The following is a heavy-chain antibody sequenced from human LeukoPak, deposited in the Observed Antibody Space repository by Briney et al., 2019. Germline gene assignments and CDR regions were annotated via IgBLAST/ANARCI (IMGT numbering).Heavy chain of an antibody. J-gene: IGHJ4*02. CDR1: GGSISSSSYY. CDR3: ARGRLITMVRGVIPFDY. Sequence: SETLSLTCTVSGGSISSSSYYWGWIRQPPGKGLEWIGSIYYSGSTYYNPSLKSRVTISVDTSKNQFSLKVTSVTAADTAVYYCARGRLITMVRGVIPFDYWGQGTLVTVSS. V-gene: IGHV4-39*07. D-gene: IGHD3-10*01. CDR2: IYYSGST.